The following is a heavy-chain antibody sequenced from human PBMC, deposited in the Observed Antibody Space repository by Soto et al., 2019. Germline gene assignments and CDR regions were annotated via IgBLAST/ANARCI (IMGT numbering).Heavy chain of an antibody. CDR3: ASRIPQMLTD. D-gene: IGHD1-20*01. V-gene: IGHV3-72*01. Sequence: EVQWVESGGGVVQSGGSLRLSCTASGFSVSDHFMDWVRQTPGQGLEWLGQITNRATGDTTFYAASVKGRFTVSKDESRNSLYLQMNSMKTEDTAVYYCASRIPQMLTDWGQGTLVAVAS. CDR1: GFSVSDHF. J-gene: IGHJ4*02. CDR2: ITNRATGDTT.